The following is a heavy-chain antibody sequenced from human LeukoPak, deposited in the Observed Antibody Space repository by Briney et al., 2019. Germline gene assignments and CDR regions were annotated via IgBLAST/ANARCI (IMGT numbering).Heavy chain of an antibody. Sequence: PGGSLRLSRAASGFTFSNYWVHWVRQAPGKGLGWVSRINRDGSTTKYADSVKGRFTVSRDNAKNTLNLQMNSLRTEDTAVYYCARDKKSGESSEIDYWGQGTLVTVSS. V-gene: IGHV3-74*03. CDR1: GFTFSNYW. CDR3: ARDKKSGESSEIDY. J-gene: IGHJ4*02. D-gene: IGHD3-10*01. CDR2: INRDGSTT.